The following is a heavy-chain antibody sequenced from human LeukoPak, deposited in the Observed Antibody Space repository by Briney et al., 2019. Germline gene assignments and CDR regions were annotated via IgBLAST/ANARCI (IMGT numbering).Heavy chain of an antibody. CDR2: ISSSSSYI. J-gene: IGHJ4*02. D-gene: IGHD4-11*01. CDR1: RFTFSSYS. Sequence: KPGGSLRLSCAASRFTFSSYSMTWVRQAPGKGLEWVSSISSSSSYIYYADSVKGRFTISRDNSKNTLYLQMNSLRAEDTAVYYCAKDRGGYRSTVTTRWGQGTLVTVSS. V-gene: IGHV3-21*04. CDR3: AKDRGGYRSTVTTR.